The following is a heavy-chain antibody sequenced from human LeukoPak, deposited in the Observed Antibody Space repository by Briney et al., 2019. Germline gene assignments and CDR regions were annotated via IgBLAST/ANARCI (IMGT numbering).Heavy chain of an antibody. Sequence: SETLSLTCTVSGGSVSSGSYYWSWIRQPPGKGLEWIGYIYYSGSTNYNPSLKSRVTISVDTSKNQFSLKLSSVTAADTAVYYCARDQSGITITRGAFDIWGQGTMVTVSS. D-gene: IGHD3-10*01. J-gene: IGHJ3*02. CDR3: ARDQSGITITRGAFDI. CDR2: IYYSGST. V-gene: IGHV4-61*01. CDR1: GGSVSSGSYY.